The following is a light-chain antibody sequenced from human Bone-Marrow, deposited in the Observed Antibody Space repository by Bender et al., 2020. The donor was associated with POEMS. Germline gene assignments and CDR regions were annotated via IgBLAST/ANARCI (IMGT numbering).Light chain of an antibody. CDR2: EET. CDR1: SINVGTYKL. Sequence: QSSLTQPASVSGSPGQSITISCTRTSINVGTYKLVSWYQHHPGKAPKLIIYEETKRPSGVSNRFSGSKAGSPASLTISGLRIEDDADYYCSSYTSSNTWVFGGGSRLTVL. V-gene: IGLV2-14*02. CDR3: SSYTSSNTWV. J-gene: IGLJ3*02.